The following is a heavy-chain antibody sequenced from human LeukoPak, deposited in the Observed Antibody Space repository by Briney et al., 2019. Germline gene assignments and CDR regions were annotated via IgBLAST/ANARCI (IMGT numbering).Heavy chain of an antibody. CDR1: GFTFSDYY. CDR3: ARVLLADGYKEMATVGYFDY. Sequence: PGGSLRLSCAASGFTFSDYYMSWIRQVPGKELEWVSYISSSGSPIYYADSVKGRFTISRDNARNSLYLQMNRLRAEDTAVYYCARVLLADGYKEMATVGYFDYWGQGTLVTVSS. J-gene: IGHJ4*02. CDR2: ISSSGSPI. V-gene: IGHV3-11*04. D-gene: IGHD5-24*01.